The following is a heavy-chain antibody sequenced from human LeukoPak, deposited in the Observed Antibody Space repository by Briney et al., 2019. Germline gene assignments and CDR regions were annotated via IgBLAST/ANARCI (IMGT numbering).Heavy chain of an antibody. V-gene: IGHV4-39*01. D-gene: IGHD3-10*01. CDR1: SGSISSDDYY. J-gene: IGHJ5*02. Sequence: SETLSLTCTVSSGSISSDDYYWGWIRQPPGKGLEWIGSIYYSGSTYYNPSLRSRVTISVDTSKNQFSLNLSSVTAADTAVYYCARRGYGSGSYQYNWFDPWGQGTLVTVSS. CDR2: IYYSGST. CDR3: ARRGYGSGSYQYNWFDP.